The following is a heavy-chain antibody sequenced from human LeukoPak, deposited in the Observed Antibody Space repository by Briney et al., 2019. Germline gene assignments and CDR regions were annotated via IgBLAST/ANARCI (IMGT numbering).Heavy chain of an antibody. J-gene: IGHJ6*04. CDR1: GFTFSSYA. D-gene: IGHD3-10*02. CDR3: AELGITMIGGV. CDR2: ISSNGGST. V-gene: IGHV3-64*01. Sequence: GGSLRLSCAASGFTFSSYAMHWVRQAPGKGLEYVSAISSNGGSTYYANSVKGRFTISRDNSKNTLYLQMGSLRAEDMAVYYCAELGITMIGGVWGKGTTVTVSS.